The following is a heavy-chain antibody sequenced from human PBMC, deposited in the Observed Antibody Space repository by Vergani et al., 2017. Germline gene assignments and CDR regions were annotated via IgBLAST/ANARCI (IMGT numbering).Heavy chain of an antibody. CDR2: ISGSGGSP. V-gene: IGHV3-23*01. Sequence: EVQLLESGGGLVQPGGSLRLSCAASGFTFSSYAMSWVRQAPGKGLEWVSAISGSGGSPYYADSVKGRFTISRDNSKNTLYLQMNSLRAEDTAVYYCATRLEVVVVAATPDYWGQGTLVTVSS. CDR1: GFTFSSYA. CDR3: ATRLEVVVVAATPDY. J-gene: IGHJ4*02. D-gene: IGHD2-15*01.